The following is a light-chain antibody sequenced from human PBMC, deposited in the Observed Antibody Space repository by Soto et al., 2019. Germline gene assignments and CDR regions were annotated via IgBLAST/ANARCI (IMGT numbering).Light chain of an antibody. J-gene: IGKJ2*01. Sequence: EIVMTQSPATLSVSPGDRATLFCRASQSVSSNLAWYQQKPGQAPSLLIYSASTRATGIPARFSASGSGTEFTLTISSLQSEDFAVYYCQQYDNGKTFGQGTKLEIK. V-gene: IGKV3-15*01. CDR2: SAS. CDR1: QSVSSN. CDR3: QQYDNGKT.